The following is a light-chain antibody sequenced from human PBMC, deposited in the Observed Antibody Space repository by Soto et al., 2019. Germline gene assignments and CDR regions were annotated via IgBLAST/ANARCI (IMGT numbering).Light chain of an antibody. J-gene: IGKJ1*01. CDR2: GAS. CDR1: QSVSSN. V-gene: IGKV3-15*01. CDR3: QQYNNWPRT. Sequence: ETALRQSPATLSVSPGERATLSCRASQSVSSNLAWYQQKPGQAPRLLIYGASTRATGIPARFSGSGSGTEFTLTISSLQSEDFAVYYCQQYNNWPRTFGQGTKVDIK.